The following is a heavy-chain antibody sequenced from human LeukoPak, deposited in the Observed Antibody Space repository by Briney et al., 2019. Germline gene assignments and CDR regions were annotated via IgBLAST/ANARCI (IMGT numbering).Heavy chain of an antibody. CDR2: IIPIFGTA. V-gene: IGHV1-69*13. CDR3: ARSPRGNSSGWYNWFDP. D-gene: IGHD6-19*01. CDR1: GGTFSSYA. Sequence: SVKVSCKASGGTFSSYAISWVRQAPGQGLEWMGGIIPIFGTANYAQKFQGRVTITADESTSTAYMELSSLRAEDTAVYYCARSPRGNSSGWYNWFDPWGQRTLVTVSS. J-gene: IGHJ5*02.